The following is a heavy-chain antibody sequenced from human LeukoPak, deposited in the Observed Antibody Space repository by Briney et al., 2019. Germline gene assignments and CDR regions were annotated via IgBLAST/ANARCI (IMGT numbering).Heavy chain of an antibody. D-gene: IGHD1-1*01. CDR1: GASISSYY. CDR3: ARHRAGYITSWFF. V-gene: IGHV4-59*08. J-gene: IGHJ3*01. Sequence: PSETLSLTCTVSGASISSYYWSWIRQPPGKGLEWIGYVYHSGSANYNPSLKSRVSISVDMSKNQFSLKLNSVTAADTAMYYCARHRAGYITSWFFWGQGTMVIVSS. CDR2: VYHSGSA.